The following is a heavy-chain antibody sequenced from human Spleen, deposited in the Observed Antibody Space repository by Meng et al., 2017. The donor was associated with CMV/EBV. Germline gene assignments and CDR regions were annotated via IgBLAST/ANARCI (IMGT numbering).Heavy chain of an antibody. CDR1: GFTFSSYS. Sequence: GESLKISCAASGFTFSSYSMNWVRQAPGKGLEWVSSISSSSDYIYYADSVKGRFTISRDNAKNSLYLQMSSLRAEDTAVYYCARDNGGPNPYYYYGMDVWGQGTTVTVSS. CDR3: ARDNGGPNPYYYYGMDV. D-gene: IGHD2-8*01. J-gene: IGHJ6*02. V-gene: IGHV3-21*01. CDR2: ISSSSDYI.